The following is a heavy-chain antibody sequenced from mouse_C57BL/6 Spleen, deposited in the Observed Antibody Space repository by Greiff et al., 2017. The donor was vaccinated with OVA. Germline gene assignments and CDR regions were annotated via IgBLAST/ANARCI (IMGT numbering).Heavy chain of an antibody. Sequence: VQLQQSGPELVKPGASVKISCKASGYAFSSSWMNWVKQRPGKGLEWIGRIYPGDGDTNYNGKFKGKATLTADKSSSTAYMQLSSLTSEDSAVYFGAREGDYYGRSFDYWGQGTTLTVSS. CDR2: IYPGDGDT. CDR3: AREGDYYGRSFDY. CDR1: GYAFSSSW. D-gene: IGHD1-1*01. V-gene: IGHV1-82*01. J-gene: IGHJ2*01.